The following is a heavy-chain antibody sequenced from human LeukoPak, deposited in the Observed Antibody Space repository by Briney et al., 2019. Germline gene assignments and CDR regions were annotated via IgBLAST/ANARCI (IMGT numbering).Heavy chain of an antibody. V-gene: IGHV3-66*01. J-gene: IGHJ4*02. Sequence: SVKGRFTISRDNSKNTLYLQMNSLRAEDTAVYYCARDVVDYYDSNFDYWGQGTLVTVSS. CDR3: ARDVVDYYDSNFDY. D-gene: IGHD3-22*01.